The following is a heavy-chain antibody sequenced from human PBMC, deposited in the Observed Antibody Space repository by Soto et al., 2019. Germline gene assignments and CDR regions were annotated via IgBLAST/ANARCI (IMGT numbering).Heavy chain of an antibody. V-gene: IGHV3-30*18. J-gene: IGHJ4*02. Sequence: GGSLRLSCAASGLTFSNYGMHWVLQAPGKGLEWVAHISYDGSNEHYVDSVKGRFTISRDNSKNTLYLQMTSLRAEDTAVYYCAEDSYYHDSTGYYIFDYWGQGTLVTVSS. CDR3: AEDSYYHDSTGYYIFDY. CDR2: ISYDGSNE. D-gene: IGHD3-22*01. CDR1: GLTFSNYG.